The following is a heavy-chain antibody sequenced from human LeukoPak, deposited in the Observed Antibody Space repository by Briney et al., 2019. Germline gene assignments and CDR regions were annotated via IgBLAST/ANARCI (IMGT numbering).Heavy chain of an antibody. J-gene: IGHJ3*02. CDR2: ISAYNGNT. V-gene: IGHV1-18*01. D-gene: IGHD3-22*01. CDR3: ARGSDSSGYYYVGGDAFDI. CDR1: GYTFTSYG. Sequence: ASVKVSCKASGYTFTSYGISWVRQAPGQGLEWMGWISAYNGNTNYAQKLQGRVTMTTDTSTSTAYMELRSLRSDDTAVYYCARGSDSSGYYYVGGDAFDIWGQGTMVTVS.